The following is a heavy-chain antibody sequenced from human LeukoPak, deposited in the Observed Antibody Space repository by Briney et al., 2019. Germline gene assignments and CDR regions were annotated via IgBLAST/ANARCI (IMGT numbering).Heavy chain of an antibody. V-gene: IGHV3-21*01. Sequence: GGSLRLSCAASGFTFSSYSMNWVRQAPGKGLEWVSSISSSSSYIYYADSVKGRFTISRDNAKNSLYLQMNSLRAEDTAVYYCARDLKLGGYLPWGQGTLVTVSS. D-gene: IGHD5-12*01. J-gene: IGHJ5*02. CDR2: ISSSSSYI. CDR1: GFTFSSYS. CDR3: ARDLKLGGYLP.